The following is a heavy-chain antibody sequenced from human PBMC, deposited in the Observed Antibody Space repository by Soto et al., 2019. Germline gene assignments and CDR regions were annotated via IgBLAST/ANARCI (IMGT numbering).Heavy chain of an antibody. CDR2: IDWDDDK. CDR3: ARITCSRGSCTFDY. D-gene: IGHD2-15*01. Sequence: SGPTLVNPTQTLTLTCTFSGFSLSTSGMCVSWIRQPPGKALEWLARIDWDDDKYYSTSLKTRLTISKDTSKNQVVLTMTNMDPVDTATYYCARITCSRGSCTFDYWGQGTLVTGSS. V-gene: IGHV2-70*11. J-gene: IGHJ4*02. CDR1: GFSLSTSGMC.